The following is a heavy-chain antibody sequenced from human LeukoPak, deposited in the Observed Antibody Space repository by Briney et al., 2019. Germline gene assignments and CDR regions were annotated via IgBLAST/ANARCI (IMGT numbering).Heavy chain of an antibody. V-gene: IGHV1-2*06. CDR3: ARSTTVTTFSSFAY. D-gene: IGHD4-17*01. CDR2: INPNSGGT. Sequence: ASVKVSCTASGYTFTGYYMHWVRQAPGQGLEWMGRINPNSGGTNYAQKFQGRVTMTRDTSISTAYMELSRLRSDDTAVYYCARSTTVTTFSSFAYWGQGTLVTVSS. J-gene: IGHJ4*02. CDR1: GYTFTGYY.